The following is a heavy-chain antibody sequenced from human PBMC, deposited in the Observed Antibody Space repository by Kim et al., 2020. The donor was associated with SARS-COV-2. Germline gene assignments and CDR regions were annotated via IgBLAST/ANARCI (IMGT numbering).Heavy chain of an antibody. J-gene: IGHJ1*01. D-gene: IGHD6-13*01. CDR1: GFTFSSYA. Sequence: GGSLRLSCAASGFTFSSYAMHWVRQAPGKGLEWVAVISYDGSNKYYADSVKGRFTISRDNSKNTLYLQMNSLRAEDTAVYYCARASSSSRFPSAEYFQYWGQGTLVTVSS. CDR3: ARASSSSRFPSAEYFQY. V-gene: IGHV3-30*04. CDR2: ISYDGSNK.